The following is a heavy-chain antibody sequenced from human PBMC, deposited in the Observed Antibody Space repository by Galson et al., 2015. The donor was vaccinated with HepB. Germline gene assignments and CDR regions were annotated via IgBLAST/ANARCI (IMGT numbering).Heavy chain of an antibody. CDR1: GGTFSGYT. CDR2: IIPILGIA. V-gene: IGHV1-69*02. CDR3: ATVGGITLVRGERASGMDV. J-gene: IGHJ6*02. D-gene: IGHD3-10*01. Sequence: SVKVSCKASGGTFSGYTISWVRQAPGQGLEWMGRIIPILGIANYAQKFQGRVTITADKSTSTAYMELSSLRSEDTAVYYCATVGGITLVRGERASGMDVWGQGTTVTVSS.